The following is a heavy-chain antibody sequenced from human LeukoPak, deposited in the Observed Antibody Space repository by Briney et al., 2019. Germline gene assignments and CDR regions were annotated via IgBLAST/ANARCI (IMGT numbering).Heavy chain of an antibody. J-gene: IGHJ5*02. CDR1: GYTFTSND. D-gene: IGHD1-1*01. V-gene: IGHV1-8*01. Sequence: GASVKVSCKASGYTFTSNDINRVRQAAGQGLEWMGRMNPHNGNAGYAQKFQGRVTMTRDTSISTAYMELTSLTSDDSAVYYCARIPQRVPHNWFDPWGQGTLVTVSS. CDR3: ARIPQRVPHNWFDP. CDR2: MNPHNGNA.